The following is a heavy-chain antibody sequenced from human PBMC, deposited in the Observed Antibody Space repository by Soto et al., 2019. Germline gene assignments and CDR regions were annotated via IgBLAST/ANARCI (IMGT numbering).Heavy chain of an antibody. J-gene: IGHJ6*02. CDR1: GFTFSDYA. D-gene: IGHD2-15*01. CDR2: IWYDGSNE. V-gene: IGHV3-33*01. Sequence: AGGSLRLSCAASGFTFSDYAMHWVRQASGKGLEWVAVIWYDGSNEYYADSVKGRFTISRDNSKNTLYLQMNSLRAEDTAVYYCARDSFGMDVWGQGTTVTVSS. CDR3: ARDSFGMDV.